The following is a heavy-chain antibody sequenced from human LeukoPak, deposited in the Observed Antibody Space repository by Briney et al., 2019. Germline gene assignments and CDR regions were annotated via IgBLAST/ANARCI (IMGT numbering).Heavy chain of an antibody. CDR3: ARDQGLGRYAFDI. Sequence: SETLSLTCAVSGGSISSSNWWSWASQPPGKGLEWIGEIYHSGSTNYNPSLKSRVTISVDKSKNQFSLKLSSVTAADTAVYYCARDQGLGRYAFDIWGQGTMVTVSS. J-gene: IGHJ3*02. V-gene: IGHV4-4*02. CDR1: GGSISSSNW. D-gene: IGHD7-27*01. CDR2: IYHSGST.